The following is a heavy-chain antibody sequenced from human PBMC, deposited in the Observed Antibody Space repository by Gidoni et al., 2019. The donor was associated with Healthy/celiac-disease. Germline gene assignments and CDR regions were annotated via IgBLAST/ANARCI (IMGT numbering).Heavy chain of an antibody. J-gene: IGHJ4*02. CDR2: ITYDGSNK. CDR1: GLPFSSYS. D-gene: IGHD2-21*01. Sequence: AQLVESGAGVVLPCRSLRLSCAPSGLPFSSYSMHWVRQAPGKGLEWEAVITYDGSNKYYADSVKGRFTISRDNSKKTLYLKMNSLRAEDTAVYYCARDNCGGDCPLDYWGQGTLVTVSS. CDR3: ARDNCGGDCPLDY. V-gene: IGHV3-30-3*01.